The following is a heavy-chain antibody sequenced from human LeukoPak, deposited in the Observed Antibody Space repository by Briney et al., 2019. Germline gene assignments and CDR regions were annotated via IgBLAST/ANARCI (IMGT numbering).Heavy chain of an antibody. J-gene: IGHJ3*02. CDR1: GGSISSSSYY. CDR3: ARDQSLDCGGDCLDAFDI. D-gene: IGHD2-21*02. V-gene: IGHV4-39*07. CDR2: IYYSGST. Sequence: PSETLSLTCTVSGGSISSSSYYWGWIRQPPGKGLEWIGSIYYSGSTYYNPSLKSRVTISVDTSKNQFSLKLSSVTAADTAVYYCARDQSLDCGGDCLDAFDIWGQGTMVTVSS.